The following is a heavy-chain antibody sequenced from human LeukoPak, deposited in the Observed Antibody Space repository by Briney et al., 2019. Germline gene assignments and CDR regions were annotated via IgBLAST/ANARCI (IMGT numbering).Heavy chain of an antibody. CDR2: ITGSDTTA. D-gene: IGHD1-26*01. V-gene: IGHV3-23*01. Sequence: GGSLRLSCAASGFSLSSYGVNWVRQAPGKGLEWVSGITGSDTTAYHAGSVRGRFTISRDDSKNTLYLQMSSLRVDDTAIYYCAKSGASPLYHMDVWGRGATVTASS. CDR1: GFSLSSYG. J-gene: IGHJ6*03. CDR3: AKSGASPLYHMDV.